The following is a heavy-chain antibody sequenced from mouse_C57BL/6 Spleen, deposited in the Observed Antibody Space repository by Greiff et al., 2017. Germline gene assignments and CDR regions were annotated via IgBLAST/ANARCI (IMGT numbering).Heavy chain of an antibody. V-gene: IGHV1-72*01. CDR1: GYTFTSYW. CDR2: IDPNSGGT. J-gene: IGHJ4*01. Sequence: QVQLQQPGAELVKPGASVKLSCKASGYTFTSYWMHWVKQRPGRGLEWIGRIDPNSGGTKYNEKFKSKATLTVDKPSSTAYMQLSSLPSEDSAVYYCARSPGVYDGPTGAMDYWGQGTSVTVSS. CDR3: ARSPGVYDGPTGAMDY. D-gene: IGHD2-3*01.